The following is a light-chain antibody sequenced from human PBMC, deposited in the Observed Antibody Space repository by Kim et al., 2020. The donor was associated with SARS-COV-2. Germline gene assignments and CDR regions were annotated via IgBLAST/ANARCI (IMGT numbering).Light chain of an antibody. CDR1: NIGSKS. CDR2: DDG. V-gene: IGLV3-21*03. J-gene: IGLJ2*01. Sequence: SYVLTQPPSVTVAPGKTATITCGGNNIGSKSVHWYQQKPGQAPVLVASDDGDRPSGIPERISGTNSANTATLTISRVEAGDEADYYCQVWDTSDHVVFGGWTQLTVL. CDR3: QVWDTSDHVV.